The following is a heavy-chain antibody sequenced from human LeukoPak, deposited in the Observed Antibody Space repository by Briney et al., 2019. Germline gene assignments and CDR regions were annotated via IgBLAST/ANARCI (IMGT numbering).Heavy chain of an antibody. CDR2: ISSSSSTI. D-gene: IGHD6-19*01. Sequence: GGSLRLSCSASGFTFSTYAMHWVRQAPGKGLEWVSYISSSSSTIYYADSVKGRFTISRDNAKNSLYLQMNSLRDEDTAVYYCASAGSGLYWGQGTLVTVSS. J-gene: IGHJ4*02. CDR3: ASAGSGLY. CDR1: GFTFSTYA. V-gene: IGHV3-48*02.